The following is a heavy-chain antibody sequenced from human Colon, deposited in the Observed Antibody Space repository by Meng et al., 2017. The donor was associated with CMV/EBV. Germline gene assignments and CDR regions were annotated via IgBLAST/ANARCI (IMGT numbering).Heavy chain of an antibody. D-gene: IGHD5-24*01. V-gene: IGHV3-53*01. CDR3: AAQRRAGFDS. Sequence: VESGGGLIQPGGSLSLSCTASCFTVSSHYMSWVRQAPGKGLEWVSVIYSGGSTYYADSVKGRFTISGDNAENTLYLQMDSLGVDDTAVYYCAAQRRAGFDSWGQGTLVT. CDR1: CFTVSSHY. CDR2: IYSGGST. J-gene: IGHJ5*01.